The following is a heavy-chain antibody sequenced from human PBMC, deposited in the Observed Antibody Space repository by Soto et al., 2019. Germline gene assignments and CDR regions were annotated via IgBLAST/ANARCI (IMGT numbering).Heavy chain of an antibody. J-gene: IGHJ6*02. Sequence: EVQLVESGGGLVKPGGSLRLSCAASGFTFSNAWMSWVRQAPGKGLEWVGRIKSKTDGGTTDYAAPVKGRFTISRDDSKNTLYLQMNSLKTEDTAVYYCTTEACSSTSCYNYYYYGVDVWGQGTTVTVSS. D-gene: IGHD2-2*02. V-gene: IGHV3-15*01. CDR1: GFTFSNAW. CDR2: IKSKTDGGTT. CDR3: TTEACSSTSCYNYYYYGVDV.